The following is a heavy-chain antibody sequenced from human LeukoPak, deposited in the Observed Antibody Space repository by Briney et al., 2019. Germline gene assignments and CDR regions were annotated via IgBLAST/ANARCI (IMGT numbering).Heavy chain of an antibody. CDR2: IYTSGST. D-gene: IGHD5-12*01. CDR3: ARDRYSGYIYYYYMDV. Sequence: SETLSLTCTASGGSISSGSYYWSWIRQPAGKGLEWIGRIYTSGSTNYNPSLKSRVTISVDTSKNQFSLKLSSVTAADTAVYYCARDRYSGYIYYYYMDVWGKGTTVTVSS. V-gene: IGHV4-61*02. J-gene: IGHJ6*03. CDR1: GGSISSGSYY.